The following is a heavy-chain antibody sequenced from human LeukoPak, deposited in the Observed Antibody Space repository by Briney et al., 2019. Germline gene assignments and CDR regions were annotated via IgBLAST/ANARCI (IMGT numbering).Heavy chain of an antibody. Sequence: PGGSLRLSCAASGFTFSDYYMSWIRQAPGKGLEWVSYISSSDSTIYYADSVKGRFTISRDNAKNSLYLQMNSLRAEDTAVYYCASGVYYDILTGRGGDYWGQGTLVTVSS. D-gene: IGHD3-9*01. CDR1: GFTFSDYY. CDR2: ISSSDSTI. J-gene: IGHJ4*02. V-gene: IGHV3-11*01. CDR3: ASGVYYDILTGRGGDY.